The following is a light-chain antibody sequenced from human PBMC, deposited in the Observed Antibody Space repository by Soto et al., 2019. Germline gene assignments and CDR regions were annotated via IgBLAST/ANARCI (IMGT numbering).Light chain of an antibody. V-gene: IGKV1-5*03. CDR1: QSISSW. J-gene: IGKJ2*02. CDR3: QHHNNVRCT. Sequence: DIQMTQSPSTLSASVGDRVTITCRASQSISSWLAWYQQKPGKAPKLLIYKASSLESGVPSRFSGTGSGTEFTLTISSLQADDFATYYCQHHNNVRCTFGQGTKLEIK. CDR2: KAS.